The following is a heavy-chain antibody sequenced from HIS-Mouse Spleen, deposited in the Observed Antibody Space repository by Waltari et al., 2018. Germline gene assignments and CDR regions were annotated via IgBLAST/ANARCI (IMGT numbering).Heavy chain of an antibody. Sequence: QVTLRESGPALVNPTQTLTPTCTFSGFPLSTSGMCVSWIRQPPGKALEWLARIDWDDDKYYSTSLKTRLTISKDTSKNQVVLTMTNMDPVDTATYYCARIAEGYSSGWYAFDYWGQGTLVTVSS. CDR1: GFPLSTSGMC. CDR3: ARIAEGYSSGWYAFDY. CDR2: IDWDDDK. D-gene: IGHD6-19*01. V-gene: IGHV2-70*15. J-gene: IGHJ4*02.